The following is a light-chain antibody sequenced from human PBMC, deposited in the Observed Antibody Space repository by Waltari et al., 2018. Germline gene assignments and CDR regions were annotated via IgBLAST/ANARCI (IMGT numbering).Light chain of an antibody. J-gene: IGLJ1*01. Sequence: QSVLTQPPSASGAPGQRATISCSGSNYHLRSNYVYWYQQLPGTAPKLLIYRDNQRPSGVPDRISGSKSGTSASLAISGLRSDDEADYYCASWDDSLSGYYVFGTGTKVTVL. CDR1: NYHLRSNY. V-gene: IGLV1-47*01. CDR3: ASWDDSLSGYYV. CDR2: RDN.